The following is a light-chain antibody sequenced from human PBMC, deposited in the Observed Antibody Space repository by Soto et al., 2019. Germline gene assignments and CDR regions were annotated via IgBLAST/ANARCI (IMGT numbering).Light chain of an antibody. V-gene: IGKV3D-20*01. Sequence: EIVLTQSPATLSLSPGERATLSCGASQSVSNNYLAWYQQKPGLAPRLLIYDASSRATGIPDRFSGSGSGTDVTLTISRLEPEDFAVYYCQQYGSSIFTFGPGTKVDIK. CDR2: DAS. J-gene: IGKJ3*01. CDR1: QSVSNNY. CDR3: QQYGSSIFT.